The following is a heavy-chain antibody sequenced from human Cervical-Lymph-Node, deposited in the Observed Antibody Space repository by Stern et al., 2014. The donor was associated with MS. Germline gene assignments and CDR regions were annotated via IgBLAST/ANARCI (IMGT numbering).Heavy chain of an antibody. CDR1: GSTFTNYA. Sequence: VQLVESGAEVKKPGSSVKVSCKASGSTFTNYALRWVRQAPGQGLEWMGTINPILSRTHYAQKFQDRVTITADISTSTAYMELISLKSDDTAVYYCARYGVYWGQGTLVTVSS. D-gene: IGHD4-17*01. J-gene: IGHJ4*02. V-gene: IGHV1-69*09. CDR3: ARYGVY. CDR2: INPILSRT.